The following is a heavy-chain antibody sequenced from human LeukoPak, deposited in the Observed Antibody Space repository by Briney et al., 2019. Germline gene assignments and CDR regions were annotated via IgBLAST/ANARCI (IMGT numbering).Heavy chain of an antibody. CDR2: IYYSGST. D-gene: IGHD1-7*01. Sequence: SETLSLTCTVSGGSIPISTYYWGWIPQPPGKGLEWIGSIYYSGSTYYNPSLKSRVTIPVDTSKNQFSLKLSSLTPADTAVSYGARVQSERELPPTIDYWGQGTLVTVSS. J-gene: IGHJ4*02. CDR3: ARVQSERELPPTIDY. V-gene: IGHV4-39*07. CDR1: GGSIPISTYY.